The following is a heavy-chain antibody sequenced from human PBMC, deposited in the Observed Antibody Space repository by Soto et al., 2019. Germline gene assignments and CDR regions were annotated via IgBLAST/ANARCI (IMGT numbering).Heavy chain of an antibody. J-gene: IGHJ4*02. D-gene: IGHD2-21*01. V-gene: IGHV3-48*03. Sequence: GGSLRLSCEVSGLTFGKFEMTWVRQAPGQGLEWVSSISSDGATMYYADSVKGRFTISRDNDKNLLYLQMNSLKGEDTATYYCVRVGIVPRPYWGQGPPVTVGS. CDR1: GLTFGKFE. CDR2: ISSDGATM. CDR3: VRVGIVPRPY.